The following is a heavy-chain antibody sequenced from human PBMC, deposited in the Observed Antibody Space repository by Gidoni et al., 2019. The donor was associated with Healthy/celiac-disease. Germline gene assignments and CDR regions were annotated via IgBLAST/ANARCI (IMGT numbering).Heavy chain of an antibody. CDR3: ARGRTRRSGYYYYGMDV. V-gene: IGHV4-34*01. J-gene: IGHJ6*02. CDR2: INHSGST. CDR1: GGSFSGYY. Sequence: QVQLQQWGAGLLKPSATLSLTCAVYGGSFSGYYWSWIRQPPGKGLEWIGEINHSGSTNYNPSLKSRVTISVDTSKNQFSPKLSSVTAADTAVYYCARGRTRRSGYYYYGMDVWGQGTTVTVSS. D-gene: IGHD3-10*01.